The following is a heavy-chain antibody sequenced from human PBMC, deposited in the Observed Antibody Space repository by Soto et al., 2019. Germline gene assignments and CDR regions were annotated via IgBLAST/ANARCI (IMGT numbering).Heavy chain of an antibody. Sequence: GGSLRLSCAASGFTFSNYGMSWGRQAPGKGLEWVSVMSGSGDDAYYADSVKGRFTISRDNSKNMLYLQMNSLRAEDTAVYFCAKKVTIYAVDPADYWGQGTQVTVSS. V-gene: IGHV3-23*01. CDR2: MSGSGDDA. CDR3: AKKVTIYAVDPADY. D-gene: IGHD3-3*01. J-gene: IGHJ4*02. CDR1: GFTFSNYG.